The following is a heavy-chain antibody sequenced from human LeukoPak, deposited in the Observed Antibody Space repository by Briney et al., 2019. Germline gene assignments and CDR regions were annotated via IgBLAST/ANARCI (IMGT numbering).Heavy chain of an antibody. Sequence: SETLSLACTVSGGSISSSSYYWGWIRQPPGKGLEWIGSIYYSGSTYYNPSLKSRVTISVDTSKNQFSLKLSSVTAADTAVYYCARLRTGFWSGYPQYNWFDPWGQGTLVTVSS. CDR3: ARLRTGFWSGYPQYNWFDP. J-gene: IGHJ5*02. CDR1: GGSISSSSYY. CDR2: IYYSGST. D-gene: IGHD3-3*01. V-gene: IGHV4-39*01.